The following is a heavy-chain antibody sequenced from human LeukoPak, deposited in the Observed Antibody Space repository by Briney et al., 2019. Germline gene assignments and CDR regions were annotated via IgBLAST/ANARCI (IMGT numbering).Heavy chain of an antibody. V-gene: IGHV3-23*01. J-gene: IGHJ4*02. CDR2: ISGSGGRT. Sequence: GGSLRLSCAASGFTFSSYAMSWVRQAPGKGLEWVSGISGSGGRTYYADSVKGRLTISRDNSKNTLYLQMNSLRAEDTAVYYCARAGGYYYDSSGYYYAEEYYFDYWGQGTLVTVSS. CDR3: ARAGGYYYDSSGYYYAEEYYFDY. D-gene: IGHD3-22*01. CDR1: GFTFSSYA.